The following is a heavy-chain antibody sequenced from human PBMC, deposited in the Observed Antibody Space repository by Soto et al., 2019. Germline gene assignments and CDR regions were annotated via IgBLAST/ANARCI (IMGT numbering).Heavy chain of an antibody. CDR1: GVTFNRQD. D-gene: IGHD5-12*01. V-gene: IGHV1-2*02. J-gene: IGHJ4*02. CDR2: IIPMFGTP. CDR3: ARVRQWLPDY. Sequence: GASVKVSCKASGVTFNRQDMRWVRQAPGQGLEWMGGIIPMFGTPHYAEKFQGRVTMTRDTSISTAYMELSRLRSDDTAVYYCARVRQWLPDYWGQGTLVTVSS.